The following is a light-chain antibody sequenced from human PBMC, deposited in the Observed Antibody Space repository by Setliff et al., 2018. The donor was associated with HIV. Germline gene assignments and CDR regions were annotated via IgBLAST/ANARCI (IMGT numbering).Light chain of an antibody. CDR1: SSNIGAAYD. J-gene: IGLJ2*01. V-gene: IGLV1-40*01. CDR3: CSKAANYPVV. Sequence: QSVLTQPPSVSGAPGQRVTISCAGSSSNIGAAYDVHWYQQVSGTAPKLLIYGNRNRPPGVPDRFSGSKSGTSASLVITGLQAEDEADYYCCSKAANYPVVFGGGTKVTVL. CDR2: GNR.